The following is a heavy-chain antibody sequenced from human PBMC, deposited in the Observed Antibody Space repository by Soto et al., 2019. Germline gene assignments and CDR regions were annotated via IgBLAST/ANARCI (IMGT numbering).Heavy chain of an antibody. CDR3: ARGHSTDCSNGVCSFFYNHEMDV. CDR1: GYSFTDYH. V-gene: IGHV1-2*04. Sequence: QVQLVQSGAEVKNPGASVRVSCKASGYSFTDYHIHWVRQAPGQGLEWHGRINPKSGGTSTAQKFQGWVTMTRDRSISTVYMELTRLRSDDTAVYFCARGHSTDCSNGVCSFFYNHEMDVWGQGTTVTVSS. CDR2: INPKSGGT. D-gene: IGHD2-8*01. J-gene: IGHJ6*02.